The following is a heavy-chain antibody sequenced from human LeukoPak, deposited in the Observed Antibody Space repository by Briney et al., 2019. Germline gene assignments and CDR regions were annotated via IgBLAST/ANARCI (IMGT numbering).Heavy chain of an antibody. CDR3: ANLPTVPDFDY. Sequence: GGSLRLSCAASGFTFSSYGMHWVRQAPGKGLEWVAVISYDGSNKYYADSVKGRFTISRDNSKNTLYLQMNSLRAEDTAVYYGANLPTVPDFDYWGQGTLVTVSS. CDR1: GFTFSSYG. D-gene: IGHD4-11*01. J-gene: IGHJ4*02. CDR2: ISYDGSNK. V-gene: IGHV3-30*18.